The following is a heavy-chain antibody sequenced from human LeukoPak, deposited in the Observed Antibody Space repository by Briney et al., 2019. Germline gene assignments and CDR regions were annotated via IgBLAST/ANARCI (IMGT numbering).Heavy chain of an antibody. CDR2: IYYSGST. V-gene: IGHV4-59*01. D-gene: IGHD3-3*01. CDR3: ARASEGIGYFDT. Sequence: SETLSLTCTVSGGSISSYYWSWVRQPPGKGLEWIGYIYYSGSTNYSPSLKSRVTISVDTSKNQFSPMLSSMTAADTAVYYCARASEGIGYFDTWGRGSLVTVSS. CDR1: GGSISSYY. J-gene: IGHJ4*02.